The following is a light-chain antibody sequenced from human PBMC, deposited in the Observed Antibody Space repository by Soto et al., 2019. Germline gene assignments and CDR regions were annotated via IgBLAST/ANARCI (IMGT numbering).Light chain of an antibody. CDR3: AAWDDSLNVV. CDR2: SSN. CDR1: SSNIGSNT. Sequence: QPVLTQPPSASGTPGQRVTISCSGSSSNIGSNTVNWYQQLPGTAPKLLIYSSNQRPSGVPDRFSGSKSGTSASLAISGLQSEDEADYYCAAWDDSLNVVFGGGTKLTVL. J-gene: IGLJ2*01. V-gene: IGLV1-44*01.